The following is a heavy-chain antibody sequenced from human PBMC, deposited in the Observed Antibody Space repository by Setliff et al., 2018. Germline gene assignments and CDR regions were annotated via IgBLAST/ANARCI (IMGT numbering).Heavy chain of an antibody. J-gene: IGHJ4*02. CDR1: GFTFINYN. CDR3: AKDSGWFLPFDS. V-gene: IGHV3-33*06. Sequence: GSLRLSCAASGFTFINYNMHWVRQAPGKGLEWVATIWADEVNIYYADSVNGRFTISRDNSKNTLYLQMNSLRAEDTAVYYCAKDSGWFLPFDSWGQGTLVTVSS. CDR2: IWADEVNI. D-gene: IGHD6-19*01.